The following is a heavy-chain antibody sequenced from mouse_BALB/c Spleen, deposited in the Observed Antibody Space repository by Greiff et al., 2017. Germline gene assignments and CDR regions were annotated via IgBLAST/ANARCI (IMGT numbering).Heavy chain of an antibody. CDR2: ISSGGSYT. J-gene: IGHJ4*01. CDR1: GFTFSSYA. D-gene: IGHD3-3*01. V-gene: IGHV5-9-3*01. Sequence: EVKVVESGGGLVKPGGSLKLSCAASGFTFSSYAMSWVRQTPEKRLEWVATISSGGSYTYYPDSVKGRFTISRDNAKNTLYLQMSSLRSEDTAMYYCAREGLRAYAMDYWGQGTSVTVSS. CDR3: AREGLRAYAMDY.